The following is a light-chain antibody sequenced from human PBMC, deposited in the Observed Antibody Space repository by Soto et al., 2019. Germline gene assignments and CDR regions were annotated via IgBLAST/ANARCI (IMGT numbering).Light chain of an antibody. CDR1: SSELAIYNY. J-gene: IGLJ1*01. CDR2: QVT. CDR3: SSYTDSSNYV. V-gene: IGLV2-14*01. Sequence: QSALTQPASMSGSPGQSITISCTGTSSELAIYNYVSWYQQQPGKAPKLMIYQVTNRPSGVSNRFSGSRSGNTASLTISGLQAEDEADYYCSSYTDSSNYVFGTGTKLTVL.